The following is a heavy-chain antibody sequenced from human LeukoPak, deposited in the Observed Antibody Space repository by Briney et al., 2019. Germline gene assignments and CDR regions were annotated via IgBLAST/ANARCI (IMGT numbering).Heavy chain of an antibody. Sequence: GGSLRLSCAASGFTFSSYWMSWVRQAPGKGLEWVANIKQDGSEKYYVDSVKGRFTISRDNAKNSLYLQMNSLRAEDTAVYYCARSRLNYYYYYMDVWGKGTTVAVSS. CDR1: GFTFSSYW. CDR2: IKQDGSEK. J-gene: IGHJ6*03. CDR3: ARSRLNYYYYYMDV. V-gene: IGHV3-7*01.